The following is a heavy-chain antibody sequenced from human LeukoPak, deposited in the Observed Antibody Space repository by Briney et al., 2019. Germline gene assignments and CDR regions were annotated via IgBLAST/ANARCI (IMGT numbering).Heavy chain of an antibody. CDR2: INTGGDT. V-gene: IGHV3-53*01. D-gene: IGHD6-19*01. J-gene: IGHJ4*02. CDR3: ARVSTNSNGWYHFDN. CDR1: GFTVSSNY. Sequence: GGSLRLSCAASGFTVSSNYMGWARQGPGKGLEWVSYINTGGDTNHADSVKGRFTISRDNSKNTLYLQMNSLRVEDTAVYFCARVSTNSNGWYHFDNWGQGTLVTVST.